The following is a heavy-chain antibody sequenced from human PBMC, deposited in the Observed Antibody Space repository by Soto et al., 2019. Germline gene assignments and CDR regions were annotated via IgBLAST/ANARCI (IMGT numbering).Heavy chain of an antibody. J-gene: IGHJ4*02. CDR1: GFTFSSYG. CDR3: ANLLWLGHSRQTDVY. V-gene: IGHV3-30*18. D-gene: IGHD6-19*01. CDR2: ISYDGSNK. Sequence: PGGSLRVSCAASGFTFSSYGMHWVRQVPGKGLEWVAVISYDGSNKYYADSVKGRFTISRDNSKNTLYLQMNSLRAEDTAGYYCANLLWLGHSRQTDVYWGQGS.